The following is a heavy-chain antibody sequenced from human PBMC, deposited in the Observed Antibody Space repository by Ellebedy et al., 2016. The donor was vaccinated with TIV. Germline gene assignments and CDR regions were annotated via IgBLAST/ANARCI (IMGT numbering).Heavy chain of an antibody. CDR3: ARVLRGGRYGDYFDY. CDR2: IYYSGST. V-gene: IGHV4-39*07. Sequence: MPSETLSLTCTVSGDSISSSSFFRGWIRQPPGKGLEWIGSIYYSGSTYYSPSLKSRVTISVDTSKNQFSLTLSSVTAADTAVYYCARVLRGGRYGDYFDYWGQGTLVTVSS. J-gene: IGHJ4*02. CDR1: GDSISSSSFF. D-gene: IGHD3-3*01.